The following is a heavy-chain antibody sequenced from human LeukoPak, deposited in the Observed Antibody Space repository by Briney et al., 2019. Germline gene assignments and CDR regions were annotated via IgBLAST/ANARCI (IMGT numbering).Heavy chain of an antibody. D-gene: IGHD5-12*01. Sequence: SETLSLTCTASGGSISSYYWSWIRQPPGKGLEWIGYIYYSGSTNYNPSLKSRVTISVDTSKNQFSLKLSSVTAADTAVYYCARIISGYDSFYYYYYYMDVWGKGTTVTISS. V-gene: IGHV4-59*01. CDR1: GGSISSYY. CDR3: ARIISGYDSFYYYYYYMDV. CDR2: IYYSGST. J-gene: IGHJ6*03.